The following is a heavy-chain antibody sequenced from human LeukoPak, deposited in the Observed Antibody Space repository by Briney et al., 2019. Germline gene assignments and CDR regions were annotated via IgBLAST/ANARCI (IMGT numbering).Heavy chain of an antibody. CDR3: AAGVGYTFDT. D-gene: IGHD6-13*01. V-gene: IGHV1-58*02. J-gene: IGHJ3*02. CDR2: IVGGSGNT. CDR1: GYNFKNTD. Sequence: ASAKILKTASGYNFKNTDMRWGPHALRQTLEWIGWIVGGSGNTNYAQKFQERVTITRDMSTSTAYMELSSLRSEDTAVYYCAAGVGYTFDTWDQGTTATVAS.